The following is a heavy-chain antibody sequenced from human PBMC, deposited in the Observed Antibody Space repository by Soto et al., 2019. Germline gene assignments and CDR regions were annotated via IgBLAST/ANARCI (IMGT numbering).Heavy chain of an antibody. J-gene: IGHJ4*02. D-gene: IGHD1-26*01. V-gene: IGHV3-48*02. CDR1: GFTFSGYS. CDR3: AREDILGARSFDY. CDR2: ISSGSKTI. Sequence: PGGSLRLSCAAPGFTFSGYSVNWVRQAPGKGLEWVSYISSGSKTIYYADSVKGRFTVSRDNARNSQYLQMSSLRDEDTAVYYCAREDILGARSFDYWGQGTLVTVSS.